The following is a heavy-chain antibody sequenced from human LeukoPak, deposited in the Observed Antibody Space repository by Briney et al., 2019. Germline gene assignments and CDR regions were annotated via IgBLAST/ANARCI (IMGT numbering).Heavy chain of an antibody. Sequence: SVKVSCKTSGYTFTSYGISWVRQAPGQGLECMGWISTYDGNTNYAEKFQGRVTMTTDSSTSTAFMELRSLTSDDTAVYWCARESNWAYYFDYWGQGTLVTVSS. CDR2: ISTYDGNT. CDR1: GYTFTSYG. J-gene: IGHJ4*02. V-gene: IGHV1-18*01. CDR3: ARESNWAYYFDY. D-gene: IGHD1-1*01.